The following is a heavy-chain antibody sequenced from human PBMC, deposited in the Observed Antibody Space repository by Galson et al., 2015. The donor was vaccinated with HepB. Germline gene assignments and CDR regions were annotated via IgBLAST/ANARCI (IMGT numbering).Heavy chain of an antibody. Sequence: QSGAEVKEPGESLKISCKGSGYSFTSYWIAWVRQMPGKGLEWMGVVSPGDSNTIYSPSFQGQVTMSADKSMSTAYLQWSSLKASDTAMYYCARRYYYDSSGFTLFDSWGQGTLLTVSS. V-gene: IGHV5-51*03. D-gene: IGHD3-22*01. CDR3: ARRYYYDSSGFTLFDS. CDR2: VSPGDSNT. CDR1: GYSFTSYW. J-gene: IGHJ4*02.